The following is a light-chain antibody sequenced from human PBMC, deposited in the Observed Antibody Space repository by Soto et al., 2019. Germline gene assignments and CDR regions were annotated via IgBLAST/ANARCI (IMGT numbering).Light chain of an antibody. J-gene: IGLJ3*02. V-gene: IGLV2-14*01. CDR2: DVS. CDR1: SSDVGGYNY. CDR3: SSYTSSTWV. Sequence: QSALTQPASVSGSPGQSITISCTGTSSDVGGYNYFSWYQQHPGKAPKLMISDVSNRPSGVSNRFSGSKSGNTASLTISGLQAEDEADYYCSSYTSSTWVFGGGTKLTVL.